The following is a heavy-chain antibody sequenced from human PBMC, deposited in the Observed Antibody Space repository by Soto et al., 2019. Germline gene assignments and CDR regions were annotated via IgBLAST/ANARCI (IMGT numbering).Heavy chain of an antibody. CDR1: GGSISSGGYY. D-gene: IGHD4-4*01. J-gene: IGHJ6*02. CDR2: IYYSGST. CDR3: ARGGNDIMTTVTENGMEV. V-gene: IGHV4-31*03. Sequence: PSETLSLTCTVSGGSISSGGYYWSWIRQHPGKGLEWIGYIYYSGSTYYNPSLKSRVTISVDTSKNQFSLKLSSVTAADTAVYYCARGGNDIMTTVTENGMEVWGQGTTVTVSS.